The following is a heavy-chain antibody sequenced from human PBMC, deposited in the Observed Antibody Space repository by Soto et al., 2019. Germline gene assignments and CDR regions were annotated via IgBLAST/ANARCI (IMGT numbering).Heavy chain of an antibody. D-gene: IGHD3-22*01. V-gene: IGHV3-73*01. J-gene: IGHJ3*02. Sequence: PGGSLRLSCADSGFTFSDSAMQWVRQASGKGLEWVGHIRSKANSFATAYAASVRGRFTISRGDSKNTAYLQMNSLKTEDTAVYYCTRQWYYYDSSGPTDAFDIWGQGTMVTVSS. CDR1: GFTFSDSA. CDR2: IRSKANSFAT. CDR3: TRQWYYYDSSGPTDAFDI.